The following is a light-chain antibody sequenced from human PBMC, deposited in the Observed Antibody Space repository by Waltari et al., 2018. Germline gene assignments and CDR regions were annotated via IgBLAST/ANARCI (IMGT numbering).Light chain of an antibody. CDR3: SSYTSSSTLSVV. Sequence: QSALTQPASVSGSPGPSITISCTGTSSDVGGYNYVSWYHQHPGKAPKLMIYEVSNRPSGVSNRFSGSKSGNTASLTISGLQAEDEADYYCSSYTSSSTLSVVFGGGTKLTVL. CDR1: SSDVGGYNY. V-gene: IGLV2-14*01. CDR2: EVS. J-gene: IGLJ2*01.